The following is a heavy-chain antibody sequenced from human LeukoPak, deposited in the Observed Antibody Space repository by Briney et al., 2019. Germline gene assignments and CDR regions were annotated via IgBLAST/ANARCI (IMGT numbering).Heavy chain of an antibody. Sequence: SETLSLTCTVSGGSISFSTSYWAWIRQPPGKGLEWIGSIYYRGSTYYHPSLTSRLTISVDTSKNQFSLNLRSLTAADTAVYYCARGEQVNWFDPWGKGALVIVSS. V-gene: IGHV4-39*01. CDR1: GGSISFSTSY. CDR3: ARGEQVNWFDP. J-gene: IGHJ5*02. D-gene: IGHD1-26*01. CDR2: IYYRGST.